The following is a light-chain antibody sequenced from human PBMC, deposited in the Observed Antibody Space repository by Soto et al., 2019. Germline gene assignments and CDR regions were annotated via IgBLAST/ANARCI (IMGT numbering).Light chain of an antibody. V-gene: IGKV3-20*01. Sequence: EIVLTQSPGTLSLSPGERATLSXLASHSITINYLAWYQQKPGQAPRLLIYGASNRATGIPDRFSGSGSGTDFTLTISRLEPEDFAVYYCQQYGSSGTFGQGTKVDNK. CDR1: HSITINY. CDR3: QQYGSSGT. J-gene: IGKJ1*01. CDR2: GAS.